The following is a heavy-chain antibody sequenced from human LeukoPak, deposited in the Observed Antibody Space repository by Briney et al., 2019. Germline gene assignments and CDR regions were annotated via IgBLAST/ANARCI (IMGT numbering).Heavy chain of an antibody. Sequence: KSGGSLRLACVASGFTFRDYCMNWVRQAPGEGLGWVASISSTSDHILQSDSVNGRSTIPRDNARDSLYLEMNSLRAEDTAVYYCARVPLDMILLYYMDVWGKGTTVTVSS. CDR1: GFTFRDYC. CDR2: ISSTSDHI. CDR3: ARVPLDMILLYYMDV. D-gene: IGHD3-16*01. V-gene: IGHV3-21*01. J-gene: IGHJ6*03.